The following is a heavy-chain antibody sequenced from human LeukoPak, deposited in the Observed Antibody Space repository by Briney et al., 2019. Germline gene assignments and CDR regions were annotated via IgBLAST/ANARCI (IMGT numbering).Heavy chain of an antibody. Sequence: GGSLRLSCAASGFTFSSYWMHWVRQAPGKGLVWVSRINTDGSSTNYADSVKGRFTISRDNAKNTLYLQMNSLRAEDTAVYYCATDRSSIAVRPHWGQGTQVTVSS. D-gene: IGHD6-6*01. J-gene: IGHJ4*02. CDR2: INTDGSST. CDR1: GFTFSSYW. CDR3: ATDRSSIAVRPH. V-gene: IGHV3-74*01.